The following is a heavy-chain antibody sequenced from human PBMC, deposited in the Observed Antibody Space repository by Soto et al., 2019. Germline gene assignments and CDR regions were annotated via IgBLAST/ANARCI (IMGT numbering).Heavy chain of an antibody. V-gene: IGHV1-69*02. CDR2: IIPILGVT. J-gene: IGHJ4*02. CDR3: ARGWWGSDLTGGVDY. Sequence: QVQLVQSGAEVKKPGSSVKVSCKASGGTFSSYMISWVRQAPGQGLEWMGRIIPILGVTNYAQKFQGRVTIIADNSTNTAYMELSSLNSEDTAVYYCARGWWGSDLTGGVDYWGQGTLVTVSS. CDR1: GGTFSSYM. D-gene: IGHD7-27*01.